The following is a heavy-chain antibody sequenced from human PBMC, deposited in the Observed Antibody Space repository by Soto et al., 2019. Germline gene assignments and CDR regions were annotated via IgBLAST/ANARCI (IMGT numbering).Heavy chain of an antibody. Sequence: GASVKVSCKASGYTFTSYAMHWVRQAPGQRLEWMGWINAGNGNTKYSQKFQGRVTITRDTSASTAYMELSSLRSEDTAVYYCARKTVTNDYYYYGMDVWGQGTTVTVSS. D-gene: IGHD4-4*01. V-gene: IGHV1-3*01. CDR3: ARKTVTNDYYYYGMDV. J-gene: IGHJ6*02. CDR2: INAGNGNT. CDR1: GYTFTSYA.